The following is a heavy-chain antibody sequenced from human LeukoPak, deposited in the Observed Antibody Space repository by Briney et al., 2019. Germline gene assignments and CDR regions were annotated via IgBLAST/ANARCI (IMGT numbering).Heavy chain of an antibody. CDR2: ISGSGGST. CDR1: GFTFSSYG. Sequence: PGGSLRLSCAASGFTFSSYGMSWVRQAPGKGLEWVSAISGSGGSTYYADSVKGRFTISRDNSKNTLYLQMNSLRAEDTAVYYCAKPRDITMIVAFDYWGQGTLVTVSS. D-gene: IGHD3-22*01. CDR3: AKPRDITMIVAFDY. V-gene: IGHV3-23*01. J-gene: IGHJ4*02.